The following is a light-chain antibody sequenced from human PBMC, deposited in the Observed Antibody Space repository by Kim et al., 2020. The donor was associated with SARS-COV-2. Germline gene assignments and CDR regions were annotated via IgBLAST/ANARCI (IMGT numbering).Light chain of an antibody. CDR3: QKYNSSQYT. J-gene: IGKJ2*01. Sequence: SASVGYRVSITCRTSQGIINYLAWYQQQPGKVPRLLIYAASTLQSWVPSRFSGSGSATDFTLTISSLQPEDVATNYCQKYNSSQYTFGQGTKLEI. CDR2: AAS. V-gene: IGKV1-27*01. CDR1: QGIINY.